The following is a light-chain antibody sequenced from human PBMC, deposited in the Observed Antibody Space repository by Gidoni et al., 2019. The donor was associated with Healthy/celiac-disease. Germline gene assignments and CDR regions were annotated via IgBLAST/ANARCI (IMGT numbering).Light chain of an antibody. Sequence: DIQMTQSPSSRSASVGDRVTITCQASQDISNYLNWYQQKPGKAPKLLIYDASNLETGVPSRFSGSGSGTDFTFTISSLQPEDIATYYCQQYDNLSYLTFGGGTKVEIK. CDR3: QQYDNLSYLT. V-gene: IGKV1-33*01. J-gene: IGKJ4*01. CDR1: QDISNY. CDR2: DAS.